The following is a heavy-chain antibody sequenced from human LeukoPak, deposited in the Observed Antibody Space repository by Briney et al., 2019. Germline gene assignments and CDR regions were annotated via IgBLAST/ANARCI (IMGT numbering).Heavy chain of an antibody. CDR2: IYPGDSDT. V-gene: IGHV5-51*01. J-gene: IGHJ3*02. D-gene: IGHD6-19*01. CDR1: GYSFTSYW. Sequence: GESLKISCKGSGYSFTSYWIGWVRQMPGKGLEWMGIIYPGDSDTRYSPSFQGQVTISAGKSISTAYLQWSSLKASDTAMYYCARSVPATNPAGNDAFDIWGQGTVVTVSS. CDR3: ARSVPATNPAGNDAFDI.